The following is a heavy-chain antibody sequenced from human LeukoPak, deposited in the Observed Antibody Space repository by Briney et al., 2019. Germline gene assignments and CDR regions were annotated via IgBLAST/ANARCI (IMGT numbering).Heavy chain of an antibody. Sequence: GGSLRLSCAASGFSVSSNYMSWVRQAPGKGLEWVSVIYSGGSTYYADSVKGRFTISRHNSKNTLYLQMNSLRAEDTAVYYCARGSAAAGPHPDYWGQGTLVTVSS. J-gene: IGHJ4*02. CDR1: GFSVSSNY. V-gene: IGHV3-53*04. CDR2: IYSGGST. D-gene: IGHD6-13*01. CDR3: ARGSAAAGPHPDY.